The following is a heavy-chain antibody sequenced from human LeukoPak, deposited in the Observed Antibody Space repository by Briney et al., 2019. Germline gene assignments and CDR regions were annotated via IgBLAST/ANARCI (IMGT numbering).Heavy chain of an antibody. CDR3: ARDWDIYYDSSGYLNY. D-gene: IGHD3-22*01. CDR1: GYTFTSYY. CDR2: INPSGGST. Sequence: ASVKVSCKASGYTFTSYYIHWVRQAPGQGLEWMGIINPSGGSTSYAQKFQGRVTMTRDTSTSTVYMELSSLRSEDTAVYYCARDWDIYYDSSGYLNYWGQGTLVTVSS. J-gene: IGHJ4*02. V-gene: IGHV1-46*01.